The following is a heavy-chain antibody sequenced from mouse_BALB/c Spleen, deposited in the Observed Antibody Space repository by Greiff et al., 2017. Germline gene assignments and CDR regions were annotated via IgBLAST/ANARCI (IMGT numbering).Heavy chain of an antibody. CDR3: VRRLRTTLYYAMDY. J-gene: IGHJ4*01. V-gene: IGHV10-1*02. Sequence: EVKLMESGGGLVQPKGSLKLSCAASGFTFNTYAMNWVRQAPGKGLEWVARIRSKSNNYATYYADSVKDRFTISRDDSQSMLYLQMNNLKTEDTAMYYCVRRLRTTLYYAMDYWGQGTSVTVSS. CDR1: GFTFNTYA. CDR2: IRSKSNNYAT. D-gene: IGHD1-1*01.